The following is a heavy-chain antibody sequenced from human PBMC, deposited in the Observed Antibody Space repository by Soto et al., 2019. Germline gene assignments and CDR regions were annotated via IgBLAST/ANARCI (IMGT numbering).Heavy chain of an antibody. CDR1: GYTFTGYD. J-gene: IGHJ6*02. D-gene: IGHD4-17*01. CDR3: AMTYGEDYYYYYGMDV. Sequence: ASVKVSCKASGYTFTGYDINWVRQATGQGLEWMGWMNPNSGNTGYAQKFQGRVTMTRNTSISTAYMELSSLRSEDTAVYYCAMTYGEDYYYYYGMDVWGQGTTVTSP. V-gene: IGHV1-8*01. CDR2: MNPNSGNT.